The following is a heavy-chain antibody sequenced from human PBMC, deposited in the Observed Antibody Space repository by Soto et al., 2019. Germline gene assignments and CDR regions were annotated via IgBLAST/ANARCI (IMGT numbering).Heavy chain of an antibody. CDR2: IYYSGST. CDR3: ARRYGALFDY. V-gene: IGHV4-61*05. J-gene: IGHJ4*02. D-gene: IGHD4-17*01. Sequence: PSETLSLTCTVSGGSISSSSYYWGWIRQPPGKGLEWIGYIYYSGSTNYNPSLKSRVTISVDTSKNQFSLKLSSVTAADTAVYYCARRYGALFDYWGQGTLVTVSS. CDR1: GGSISSSSYY.